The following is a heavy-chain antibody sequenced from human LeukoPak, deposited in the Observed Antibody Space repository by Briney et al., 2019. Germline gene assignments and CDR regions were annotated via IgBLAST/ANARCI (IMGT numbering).Heavy chain of an antibody. CDR1: EFAFSTYN. V-gene: IGHV3-48*01. D-gene: IGHD3-22*01. Sequence: PGGSLRLSCAASEFAFSTYNMNWVRQAPGKGLEWVSYISSSGSTIYYADSVKGRFTISRDNAKNSLYLQMNSLRAEDTAVYYCARGAYYYDSSTYLSDVAYWGQGTLVTVSS. J-gene: IGHJ4*02. CDR3: ARGAYYYDSSTYLSDVAY. CDR2: ISSSGSTI.